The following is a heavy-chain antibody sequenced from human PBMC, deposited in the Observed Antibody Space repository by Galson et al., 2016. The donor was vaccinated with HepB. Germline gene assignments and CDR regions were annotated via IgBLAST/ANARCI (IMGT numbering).Heavy chain of an antibody. V-gene: IGHV3-9*01. CDR1: GFIFADYA. D-gene: IGHD2-8*02. Sequence: SLRLSCAASGFIFADYAMHWVRQVPGKGLEWVSGISWDSDHKVYADSVKGRFTVSRDNAKNSLYLQMNSLRSEDTAFYYWAKEGGTLCTGGDCFTSWFDPWGQGTLVTVSS. CDR3: AKEGGTLCTGGDCFTSWFDP. J-gene: IGHJ5*02. CDR2: ISWDSDHK.